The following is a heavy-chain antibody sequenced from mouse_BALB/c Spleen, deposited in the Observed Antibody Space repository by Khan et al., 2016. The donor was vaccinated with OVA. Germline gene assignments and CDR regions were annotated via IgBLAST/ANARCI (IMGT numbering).Heavy chain of an antibody. CDR1: GYSFTSYL. Sequence: VQLQQSGTVLARPGASVKMSCKASGYSFTSYLIHWVKQRPGQGLEWIGDIYPGNSDTTYNQKFKDKATLTAGTSANTAYMELSSLTTEDSAVYYCARGGYSSFAYWGQGTMVTVSS. CDR3: ARGGYSSFAY. J-gene: IGHJ3*01. V-gene: IGHV1-5*01. CDR2: IYPGNSDT. D-gene: IGHD1-3*01.